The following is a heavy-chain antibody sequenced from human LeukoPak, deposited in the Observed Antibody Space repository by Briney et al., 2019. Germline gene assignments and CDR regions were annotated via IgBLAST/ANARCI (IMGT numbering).Heavy chain of an antibody. J-gene: IGHJ3*02. CDR2: INAGNGNT. Sequence: ASVKVSCKASGYTFTSYAMHWVRQAPGQRLEWMGWINAGNGNTKYSQKFQGRVIITRDTSASTAYMELSSLRSEDTAVYYCARLTYYLNAFDIWGQGTMVTVSS. CDR1: GYTFTSYA. CDR3: ARLTYYLNAFDI. V-gene: IGHV1-3*01. D-gene: IGHD3-10*01.